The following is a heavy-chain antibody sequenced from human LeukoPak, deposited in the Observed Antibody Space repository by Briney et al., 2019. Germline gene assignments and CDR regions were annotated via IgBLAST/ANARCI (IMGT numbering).Heavy chain of an antibody. D-gene: IGHD1-14*01. CDR1: GFTFSTYW. V-gene: IGHV3-7*01. J-gene: IGHJ4*02. Sequence: GGVLRLSCAASGFTFSTYWMSWVRQAPGKGLEWVANIKQDGSEKYYVDSVKDRFTISRDNAKNSLYLQMNSLRVEDTAVYYCARNVYRTFDSWDQGTLVTVSS. CDR3: ARNVYRTFDS. CDR2: IKQDGSEK.